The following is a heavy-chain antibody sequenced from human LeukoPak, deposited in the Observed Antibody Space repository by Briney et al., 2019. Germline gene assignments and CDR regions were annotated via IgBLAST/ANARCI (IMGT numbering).Heavy chain of an antibody. D-gene: IGHD2-2*01. CDR2: INSDGSST. CDR3: ARGGGVTLSTTDIVVVPAAMNAY. V-gene: IGHV3-74*01. J-gene: IGHJ4*02. CDR1: GFTFSSYW. Sequence: GGSLRLSCAASGFTFSSYWMHWVRQAPGKGLVWVSRINSDGSSTSYADSVKGRFTISRDNAKNTLYLQMNSLRAEDTAVYYCARGGGVTLSTTDIVVVPAAMNAYGGQGTLVPVS.